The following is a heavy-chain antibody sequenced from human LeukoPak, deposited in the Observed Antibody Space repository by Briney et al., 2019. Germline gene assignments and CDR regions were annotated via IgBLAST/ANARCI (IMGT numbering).Heavy chain of an antibody. V-gene: IGHV4-59*01. CDR2: ISETGTT. D-gene: IGHD3-9*01. CDR1: SGSINTFY. J-gene: IGHJ4*02. Sequence: SETLSLTCTVSSGSINTFYWSWIRQPPGKGPEWIGFISETGTTNYNPSLNSRVSISMDVSKKQFSLTLTSVAAADTAVYYCARWNYDILTGYRYFDYWGQGTLVTVSS. CDR3: ARWNYDILTGYRYFDY.